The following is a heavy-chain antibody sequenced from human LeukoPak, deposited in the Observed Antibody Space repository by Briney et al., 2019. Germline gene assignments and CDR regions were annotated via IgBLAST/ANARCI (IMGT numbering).Heavy chain of an antibody. Sequence: GASVNVSCKASGYTFTSNAMHWVRQAAGQRLERMGWINAGNGNTKYSQKFQGRVTITRDTSASTAYMELSSLRSEDTAVYYCARRRPGGNPADAFDIWGQGTMVTVSS. V-gene: IGHV1-3*01. CDR2: INAGNGNT. CDR3: ARRRPGGNPADAFDI. J-gene: IGHJ3*02. CDR1: GYTFTSNA. D-gene: IGHD4-23*01.